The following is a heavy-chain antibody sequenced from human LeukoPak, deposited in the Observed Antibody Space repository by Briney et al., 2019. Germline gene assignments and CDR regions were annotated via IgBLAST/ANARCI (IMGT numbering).Heavy chain of an antibody. V-gene: IGHV4-38-2*02. CDR1: GYSISSGYY. D-gene: IGHD5-24*01. CDR3: ARGRAAYSSRDGYRV. CDR2: IYHSGST. Sequence: PSETLSLTCTVSGYSISSGYYWGWIRQPPGKGLEWIGSIYHSGSTYYNPSLKSRVTISVDTSKNQFSLKLSSVTAADTAVYYCARGRAAYSSRDGYRVWGQGTLVTVSS. J-gene: IGHJ4*02.